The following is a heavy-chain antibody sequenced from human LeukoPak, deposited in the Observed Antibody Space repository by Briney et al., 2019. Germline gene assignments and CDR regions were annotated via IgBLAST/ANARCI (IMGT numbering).Heavy chain of an antibody. Sequence: GGSLRLSCAASGFTVSSNYVSWVRQAPGKGLEWVSVIYSGGSTYYADSVKGRFTISRDNSKNTLYLQMNSLRAEDTAVYYCARRTDYGDYGVWFDPWGQGTLVTVSS. CDR3: ARRTDYGDYGVWFDP. CDR1: GFTVSSNY. CDR2: IYSGGST. V-gene: IGHV3-53*01. D-gene: IGHD4-17*01. J-gene: IGHJ5*02.